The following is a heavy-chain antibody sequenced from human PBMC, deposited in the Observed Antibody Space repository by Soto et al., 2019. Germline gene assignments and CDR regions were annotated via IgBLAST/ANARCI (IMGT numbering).Heavy chain of an antibody. CDR3: ARVTASDAFDI. V-gene: IGHV3-33*01. D-gene: IGHD2-21*02. J-gene: IGHJ3*02. Sequence: QVQLVESGGGVVQPGRSLRLSCAASGFSFSSYGMHWVRKAPGKGLEWVAGIWYDGSNKYYADSVKGRFTISRDNSKIALYLQMNSLRAEDTAVYYCARVTASDAFDIWGQGTMVTVSS. CDR1: GFSFSSYG. CDR2: IWYDGSNK.